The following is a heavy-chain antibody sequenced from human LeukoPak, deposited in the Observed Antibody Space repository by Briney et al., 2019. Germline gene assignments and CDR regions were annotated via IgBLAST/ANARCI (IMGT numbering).Heavy chain of an antibody. CDR2: ISGSGGST. D-gene: IGHD2-2*01. J-gene: IGHJ4*02. V-gene: IGHV3-23*01. CDR1: GFTFSSYA. Sequence: GGSLILSCAASGFTFSSYAMSWVRQAPGKGLEWVSAISGSGGSTYYADSVKGRFTISRDNSKNTLYLQMNSLRAEDTAVYYCAEEPAERQLYCSSTSCYLTAEGYWGQGTLVTVSS. CDR3: AEEPAERQLYCSSTSCYLTAEGY.